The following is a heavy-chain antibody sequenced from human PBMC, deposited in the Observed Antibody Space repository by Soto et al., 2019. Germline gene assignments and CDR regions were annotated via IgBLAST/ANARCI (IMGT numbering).Heavy chain of an antibody. CDR3: ARDPHYGDYDEGNGMDV. Sequence: PGGSLRLSCAASGFTFSSYEMNWVRQAPGKGLEWVSYISSSGSTIYYADSVKGRFTISRDNAKNSLYLQMNSLRAEDTAVYYCARDPHYGDYDEGNGMDVWGQGTTVTVSS. D-gene: IGHD4-17*01. CDR2: ISSSGSTI. CDR1: GFTFSSYE. V-gene: IGHV3-48*03. J-gene: IGHJ6*02.